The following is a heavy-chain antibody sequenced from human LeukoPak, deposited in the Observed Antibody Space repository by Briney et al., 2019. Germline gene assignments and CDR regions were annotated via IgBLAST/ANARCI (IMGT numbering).Heavy chain of an antibody. Sequence: GGSLRLSCAASGLTFSSYWMTWVRQAPGKGLEWVATIKYDGSETYYVDSVRGRFSISRDNAKNSLYLQMNSLSAEDTAVYYCARDVADAFDIWGQGTMVTVSS. D-gene: IGHD2-15*01. V-gene: IGHV3-7*04. CDR3: ARDVADAFDI. CDR1: GLTFSSYW. J-gene: IGHJ3*02. CDR2: IKYDGSET.